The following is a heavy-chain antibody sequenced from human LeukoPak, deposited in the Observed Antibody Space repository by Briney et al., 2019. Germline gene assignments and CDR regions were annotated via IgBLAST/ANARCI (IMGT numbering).Heavy chain of an antibody. J-gene: IGHJ4*02. Sequence: SETLSLTCAVYGGSFSGYYWSWIRQPPGKGLDWIGEINHSGSTNYNPSLKSRVTISVDTSKNQFSLKLSSVTAADTAVYYCARGLYFDYWGQGTLVTVSS. V-gene: IGHV4-34*01. CDR3: ARGLYFDY. CDR1: GGSFSGYY. CDR2: INHSGST.